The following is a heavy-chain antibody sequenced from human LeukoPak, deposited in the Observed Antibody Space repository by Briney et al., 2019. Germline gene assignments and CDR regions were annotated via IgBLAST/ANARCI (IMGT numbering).Heavy chain of an antibody. CDR3: ARSPGAYCSGGSCPFDY. D-gene: IGHD2-15*01. CDR2: IYTSGST. V-gene: IGHV4-61*02. CDR1: GGSISSGSYY. Sequence: SETLSLTCTVSGGSISSGSYYWSWIRQPAGKGLEWIGRIYTSGSTNYNPSLKSRVTISVDTSKNQFSLKLSSVTAADTAVYYCARSPGAYCSGGSCPFDYWGQGTLVTVSS. J-gene: IGHJ4*02.